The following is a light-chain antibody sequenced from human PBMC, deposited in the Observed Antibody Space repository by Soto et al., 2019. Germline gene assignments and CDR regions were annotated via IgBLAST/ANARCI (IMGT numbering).Light chain of an antibody. V-gene: IGLV2-14*01. J-gene: IGLJ1*01. CDR1: SSDVGGYNY. CDR2: DVS. Sequence: QSVLTQPASVSGSPGQSITISCTGTSSDVGGYNYVSWYQQHPGKAPKLMIYDVSNRPSGVSNRFSGSKSGNTAYLTISGLQAEDEADYYCSSYTSSSTLVFGTGTKLTVL. CDR3: SSYTSSSTLV.